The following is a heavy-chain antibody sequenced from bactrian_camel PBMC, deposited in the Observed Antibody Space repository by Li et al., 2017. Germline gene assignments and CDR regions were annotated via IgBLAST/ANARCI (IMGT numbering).Heavy chain of an antibody. V-gene: IGHV3S53*01. CDR2: VDSSGGT. CDR1: AYTDCNYA. D-gene: IGHD3*01. Sequence: HVQLVESGGASVQAGGSLRLSCRVSAYTDCNYAMSWYRQAPGKEREFVSEVDSSGGTRYTDSVKGRFTISKDNAKNTVSLEMTSLTPEDTAVYYCAADPAEETSGEWCFIRQSYYFGQGTQVTVS. J-gene: IGHJ4*01. CDR3: AADPAEETSGEWCFIRQSYY.